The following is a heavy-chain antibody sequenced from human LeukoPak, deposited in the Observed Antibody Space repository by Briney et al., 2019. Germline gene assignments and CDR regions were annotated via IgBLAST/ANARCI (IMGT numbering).Heavy chain of an antibody. Sequence: GGSLRLSCAASGFTFSDYYMSWIRQAPGKGLEWVSYISSSGGTIYYADSVKGRFTISRDNAKNSLYLQMNSLRAEDTAVYYCARVSGSGSYYNAFWGQGTLVTVSS. V-gene: IGHV3-11*04. CDR1: GFTFSDYY. CDR3: ARVSGSGSYYNAF. CDR2: ISSSGGTI. J-gene: IGHJ4*02. D-gene: IGHD3-10*01.